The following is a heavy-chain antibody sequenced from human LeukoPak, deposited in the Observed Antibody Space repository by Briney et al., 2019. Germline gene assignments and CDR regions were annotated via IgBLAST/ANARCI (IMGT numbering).Heavy chain of an antibody. J-gene: IGHJ4*02. Sequence: ASVKVSCKASGYTFTSYPLRWVRQAIGQRLGWMGIISPSGGSTDYAQKFQGRVTMTRDTSTSTVYMELSSLRSEDTAVYYCARLGYCSSTSCQWGQGTVVTVSS. CDR1: GYTFTSYP. V-gene: IGHV1-46*01. CDR2: ISPSGGST. CDR3: ARLGYCSSTSCQ. D-gene: IGHD2-2*01.